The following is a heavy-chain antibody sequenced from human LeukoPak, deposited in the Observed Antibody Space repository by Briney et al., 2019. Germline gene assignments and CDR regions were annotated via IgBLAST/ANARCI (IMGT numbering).Heavy chain of an antibody. D-gene: IGHD5-12*01. J-gene: IGHJ4*02. CDR3: AKDADSAHEFFFDH. CDR2: ISGGGGST. CDR1: GFTFTNYA. Sequence: PGGSLRLSCAGSGFTFTNYAVSWVRQAPGKGLEWVSVISGGGGSTYYADSVKGRFTISRDNSKNTLYLQMNSLRAEDTAVYFCAKDADSAHEFFFDHWGQGTLVTVS. V-gene: IGHV3-23*01.